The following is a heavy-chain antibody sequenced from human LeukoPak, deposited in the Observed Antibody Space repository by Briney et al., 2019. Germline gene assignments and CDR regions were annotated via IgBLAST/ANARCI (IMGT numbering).Heavy chain of an antibody. V-gene: IGHV1-2*04. CDR1: GYTFTGYY. CDR2: INPNSGGT. Sequence: ASVKVSCKASGYTFTGYYMHWVRQAPGQGLEWMGWINPNSGGTNYAQKFQGWVTMTRDTSISTAYMELSRLRSDDTAVYYCARCWVGPYYYGSGSSMHGPATGYYGMDVWGQGTTVTVSS. CDR3: ARCWVGPYYYGSGSSMHGPATGYYGMDV. D-gene: IGHD3-10*01. J-gene: IGHJ6*02.